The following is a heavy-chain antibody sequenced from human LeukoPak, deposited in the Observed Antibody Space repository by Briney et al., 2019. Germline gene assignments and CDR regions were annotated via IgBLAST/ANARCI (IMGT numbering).Heavy chain of an antibody. Sequence: SVKVSCKASGGTFSSYTISWVRQAPGQGLEWMGRNIPIFGIANYAQKFQGRVTITADKSTSTAYMELSSLRSEDTAVYYCARDGRRYCSSTSCSFSYFDYWGQGTLVTVSS. CDR1: GGTFSSYT. J-gene: IGHJ4*02. V-gene: IGHV1-69*04. CDR2: NIPIFGIA. CDR3: ARDGRRYCSSTSCSFSYFDY. D-gene: IGHD2-2*01.